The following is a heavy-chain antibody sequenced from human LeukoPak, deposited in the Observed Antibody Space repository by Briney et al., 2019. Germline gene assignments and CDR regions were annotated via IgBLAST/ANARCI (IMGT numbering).Heavy chain of an antibody. CDR1: GFTFSSCW. V-gene: IGHV3-7*01. D-gene: IGHD3-9*01. CDR2: IKQVGSEK. J-gene: IGHJ4*02. CDR3: ASRRETYYDILTGYYFDH. Sequence: PGGSLRLSCAASGFTFSSCWMSWVRQAPGKGLEWVANIKQVGSEKYYVDSVMGRFTISRDNTKNSLYLQMNSLRAEDTAVYYCASRRETYYDILTGYYFDHWGQGTLVTVSS.